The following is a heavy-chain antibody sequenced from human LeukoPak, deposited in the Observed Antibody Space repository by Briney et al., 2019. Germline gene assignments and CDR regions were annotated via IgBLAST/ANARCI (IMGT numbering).Heavy chain of an antibody. CDR1: GGSFSGYY. V-gene: IGHV4-59*01. Sequence: SETLSLTCAVYGGSFSGYYWSWIRQPPGKGLEWIGYIYYSGSTNYNPSLKSRVTISVDTSKNQFSLKLSSVTAADTAVYYCARLGDDTAMVIYWGQGTLVTVSS. D-gene: IGHD5-18*01. CDR2: IYYSGST. CDR3: ARLGDDTAMVIY. J-gene: IGHJ4*02.